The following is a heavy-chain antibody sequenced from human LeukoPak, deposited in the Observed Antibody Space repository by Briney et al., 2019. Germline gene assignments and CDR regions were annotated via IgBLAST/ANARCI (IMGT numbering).Heavy chain of an antibody. CDR2: ISGSGGNT. V-gene: IGHV3-23*01. D-gene: IGHD2-2*01. CDR1: GFTVSSNYA. J-gene: IGHJ4*02. Sequence: PGGSLRLSCAASGFTVSSNYAMSWVRQAPGKGLEWVSAISGSGGNTYYADSVKGRFTISRDNSKNTLFLQMNSLRAEDTAVYYCAKEAQGCSITSCYFDSWGQGTLVTVSS. CDR3: AKEAQGCSITSCYFDS.